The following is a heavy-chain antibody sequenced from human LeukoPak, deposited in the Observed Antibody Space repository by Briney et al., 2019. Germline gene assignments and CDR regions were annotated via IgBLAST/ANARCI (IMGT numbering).Heavy chain of an antibody. V-gene: IGHV3-53*01. J-gene: IGHJ6*03. CDR2: IYSGGTT. D-gene: IGHD1/OR15-1a*01. CDR1: GFTVSSNF. Sequence: GGSLRLSCAASGFTVSSNFMSWVRQAPGKGLEWVSVIYSGGTTYYADSVKGRFTITRDNSRNTLYLQMNSLRAEDTAVYYCARDGYGNNYMDVWGKGTTVTVSS. CDR3: ARDGYGNNYMDV.